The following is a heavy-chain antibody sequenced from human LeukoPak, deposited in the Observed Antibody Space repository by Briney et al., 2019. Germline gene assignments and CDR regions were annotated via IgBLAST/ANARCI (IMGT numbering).Heavy chain of an antibody. CDR2: IYTSGST. CDR1: GGSISSSSLY. Sequence: SETLSLTCTVSGGSISSSSLYWSWIRQPAGKGLEWIGRIYTSGSTNYNPSLKSRVTMSVDTSKNQFSLKLSSVTAADTAVYYCARGDGGWFDPWGQGTLVTVSS. CDR3: ARGDGGWFDP. J-gene: IGHJ5*02. D-gene: IGHD3-16*01. V-gene: IGHV4-61*02.